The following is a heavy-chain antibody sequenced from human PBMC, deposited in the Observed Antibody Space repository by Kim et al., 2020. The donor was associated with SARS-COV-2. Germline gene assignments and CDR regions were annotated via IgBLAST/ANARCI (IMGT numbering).Heavy chain of an antibody. D-gene: IGHD4-17*01. CDR2: AT. CDR3: TRSRGYGFDF. J-gene: IGHJ4*02. Sequence: ATAYAAPVKGRFIVSRDDSKNTTYLQMNSLKSEDTAVYYCTRSRGYGFDFWGQGTLVTVSS. V-gene: IGHV3-73*01.